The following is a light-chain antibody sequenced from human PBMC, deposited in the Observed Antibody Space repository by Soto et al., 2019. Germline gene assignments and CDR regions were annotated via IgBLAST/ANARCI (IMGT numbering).Light chain of an antibody. CDR2: GAS. J-gene: IGKJ4*01. CDR1: QSISSSF. V-gene: IGKV3-20*01. Sequence: EFVLTQSPGKLSLSPGERATLSCRASQSISSSFLAWYQQKPGQAPRLLIYGASSRGTGIPDRFSGSGSGTDFTLTISRLEPEDFALYYCQQYGSSPPLTFGGGTKVEIK. CDR3: QQYGSSPPLT.